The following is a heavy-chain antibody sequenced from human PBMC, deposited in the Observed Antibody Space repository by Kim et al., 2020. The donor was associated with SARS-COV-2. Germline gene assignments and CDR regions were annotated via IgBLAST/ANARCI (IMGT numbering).Heavy chain of an antibody. CDR2: INAGNGNT. J-gene: IGHJ6*02. V-gene: IGHV1-3*01. D-gene: IGHD4-17*01. CDR3: ATTAYGRDGSKFSYYYGMDV. Sequence: ASVKVSCKASGYTFTSYAMHWVRQAPGQRLEWMGWINAGNGNTKYSQKFQGRVTITRDTSASTAYMELSSLRSEDTAVYYCATTAYGRDGSKFSYYYGMDVWGQGTTVTVSS. CDR1: GYTFTSYA.